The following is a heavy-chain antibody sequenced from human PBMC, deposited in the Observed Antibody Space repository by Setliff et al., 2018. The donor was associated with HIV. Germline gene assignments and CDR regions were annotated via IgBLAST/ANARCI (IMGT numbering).Heavy chain of an antibody. CDR2: IYYSGTT. CDR3: ATTAAAGVRGNAFDI. Sequence: SETLSLTCTVSGDSIRSNFNYWGWIRQPPGKGLEWLAIIYYSGTTYYKPSLKSRVTISVDTSKNQFSLKLSSVTAADTAVYYCATTAAAGVRGNAFDIWGQGTMVTVSS. CDR1: GDSIRSNFNY. V-gene: IGHV4-39*07. J-gene: IGHJ3*02. D-gene: IGHD6-13*01.